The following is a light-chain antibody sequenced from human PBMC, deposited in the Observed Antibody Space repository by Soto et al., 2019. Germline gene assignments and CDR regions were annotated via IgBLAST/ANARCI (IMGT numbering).Light chain of an antibody. J-gene: IGKJ2*01. CDR2: GAS. CDR3: QQYGSAPPYT. V-gene: IGKV3-20*01. Sequence: EIVLTQSPGTLSLSPGERATLSCRASQSVSSSYLAWYQQKPGQAPRLLIYGASSRATGIPDRFSGSGSGTDVTTTISRLEPEDFAVYYCQQYGSAPPYTFGQGTKLEIK. CDR1: QSVSSSY.